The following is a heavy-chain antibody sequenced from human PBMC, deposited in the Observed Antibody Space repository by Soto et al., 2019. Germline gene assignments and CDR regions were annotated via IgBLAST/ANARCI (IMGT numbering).Heavy chain of an antibody. Sequence: GGALRLSCAASGFTFSSYDMHWVRQATGKGLEWVSAIGTAGDTYYPGSVKGRFTISRENAKNSLYLQMNSLRAGDTAVYYCARAPYSHDAFDIWGQGTMVNVSS. CDR3: ARAPYSHDAFDI. CDR1: GFTFSSYD. D-gene: IGHD2-15*01. CDR2: IGTAGDT. V-gene: IGHV3-13*01. J-gene: IGHJ3*02.